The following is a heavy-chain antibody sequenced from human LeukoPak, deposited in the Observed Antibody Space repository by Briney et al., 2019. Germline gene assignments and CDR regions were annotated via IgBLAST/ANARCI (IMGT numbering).Heavy chain of an antibody. V-gene: IGHV1-2*06. J-gene: IGHJ5*02. CDR3: AREVGYSTSWYGRFDP. Sequence: VASVKVSCKASGYPFTGYYLHWVRQAPGQGLEWVGRINHNTGVSDYAQKFQGRVTMTRDTFINTAYMELNRLRSDDTAVYYCAREVGYSTSWYGRFDPWGQGTLVTVSS. CDR1: GYPFTGYY. D-gene: IGHD2-2*01. CDR2: INHNTGVS.